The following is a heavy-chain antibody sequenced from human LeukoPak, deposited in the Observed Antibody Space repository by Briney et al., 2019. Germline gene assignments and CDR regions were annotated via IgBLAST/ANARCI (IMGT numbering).Heavy chain of an antibody. CDR2: INHSGGT. J-gene: IGHJ4*02. D-gene: IGHD4-17*01. V-gene: IGHV4-34*01. CDR3: ANGDYYFDY. Sequence: KPSETLSLTCAVYGGSFSGYYWSWIRQPPGKGLEWIGEINHSGGTNYNPSLKSRVTISVDTSKNQFSLKLSSVTAADTAVYYCANGDYYFDYWGQGTLVPVSS. CDR1: GGSFSGYY.